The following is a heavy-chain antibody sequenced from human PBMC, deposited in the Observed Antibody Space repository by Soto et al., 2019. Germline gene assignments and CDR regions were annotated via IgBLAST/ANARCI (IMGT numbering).Heavy chain of an antibody. D-gene: IGHD3-3*01. Sequence: PGGSLRLSCAASGFTFSSYGMHWVRQAPGKGLEWVSSISSSSGYIYYADSVKGRFTISRDNARNSVYLQMNSLRAEDTAVYYCAKSITIFGVPNPLGAFDIWGQGTMVTVSS. CDR1: GFTFSSYG. V-gene: IGHV3-21*04. CDR2: ISSSSGYI. J-gene: IGHJ3*02. CDR3: AKSITIFGVPNPLGAFDI.